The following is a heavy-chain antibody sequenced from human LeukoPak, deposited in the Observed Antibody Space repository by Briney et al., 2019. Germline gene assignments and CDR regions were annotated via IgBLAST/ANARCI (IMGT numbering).Heavy chain of an antibody. J-gene: IGHJ3*02. V-gene: IGHV4-4*02. D-gene: IGHD3-22*01. CDR1: GGSISSNNW. CDR3: TCGYFGAFDI. CDR2: IYHSGST. Sequence: PSGTLSLTCAVSGGSISSNNWWSWVRQSPGKGLEWVGEIYHSGSTKYNPSLKSRLTISVDKSKNHFSLNLTDVTAADTAMYYCTCGYFGAFDIWGQGTMVTVSS.